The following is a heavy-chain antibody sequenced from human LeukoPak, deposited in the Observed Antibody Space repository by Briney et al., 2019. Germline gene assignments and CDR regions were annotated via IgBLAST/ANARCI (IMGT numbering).Heavy chain of an antibody. Sequence: GSSVKVSCTASGYTFTSYYMHWVRQPPGQGLEWMGIINPSGGSTSYAQKFQGRVTMTRDMSTSTVYMELSSLRSEDTAVYYCARDGTMVRGGDAFDIWGQGTMVTVSS. CDR2: INPSGGST. CDR3: ARDGTMVRGGDAFDI. CDR1: GYTFTSYY. D-gene: IGHD3-10*01. V-gene: IGHV1-46*01. J-gene: IGHJ3*02.